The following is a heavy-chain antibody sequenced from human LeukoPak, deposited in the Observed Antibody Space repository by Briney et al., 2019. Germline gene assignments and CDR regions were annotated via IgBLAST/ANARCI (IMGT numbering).Heavy chain of an antibody. CDR2: IYYSGST. J-gene: IGHJ4*02. CDR3: ARVSDSVGATGVDY. Sequence: PSETLSLTCTVSGYSISSGYYWSWIRQPPVKGLEWIGYIYYSGSTNYNPSLKSRVTISVDTSKNQFPLKLSSVTAADTAVYYCARVSDSVGATGVDYWGQGTLVTVSS. V-gene: IGHV4-61*01. CDR1: GYSISSGYY. D-gene: IGHD1-26*01.